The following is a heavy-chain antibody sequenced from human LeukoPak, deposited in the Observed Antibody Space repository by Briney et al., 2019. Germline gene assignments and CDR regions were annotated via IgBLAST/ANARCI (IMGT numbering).Heavy chain of an antibody. CDR3: ARVVGDYYDSSGYYLKYYFDY. Sequence: ASETLSLTCAVSGGSISSSNWWSWVRQPPGKGLEWIGEIYHSGSTNYNPSLKSRVTISVDTSKNQFSLKLSSVTAADTAVYYCARVVGDYYDSSGYYLKYYFDYWGQGTLVTVSS. J-gene: IGHJ4*02. CDR1: GGSISSSNW. D-gene: IGHD3-22*01. V-gene: IGHV4-4*02. CDR2: IYHSGST.